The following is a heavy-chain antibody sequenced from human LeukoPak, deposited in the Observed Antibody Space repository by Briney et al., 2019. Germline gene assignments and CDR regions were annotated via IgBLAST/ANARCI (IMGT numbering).Heavy chain of an antibody. CDR2: INPNSGGT. V-gene: IGHV1-2*02. J-gene: IGHJ3*02. CDR3: ARDRNSGTYYEYAFDI. CDR1: GYIFTGYY. Sequence: GASVKVSCKASGYIFTGYYMHWVRQAPGQGLEWMGWINPNSGGTSYAQKFQCRVTMTRDTSISAAYMELSRLRSDDTAVYYRARDRNSGTYYEYAFDIWGQGTMVTVSS. D-gene: IGHD1-26*01.